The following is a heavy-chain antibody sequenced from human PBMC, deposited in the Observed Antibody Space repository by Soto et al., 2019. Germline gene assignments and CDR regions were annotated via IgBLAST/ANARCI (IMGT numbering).Heavy chain of an antibody. CDR2: IIPIFGTA. CDR1: GGTFSSYA. CDR3: ARDGIGSTKDIVVVPAAMGGDWFDP. Sequence: SVKVSCKASGGTFSSYAISWVRQAPGQGLEWMGGIIPIFGTANYAQKLQGRVTITADESTSTAYMELSSLRSEDTAVYYCARDGIGSTKDIVVVPAAMGGDWFDPWGQGTLVTVSS. J-gene: IGHJ5*02. D-gene: IGHD2-2*01. V-gene: IGHV1-69*13.